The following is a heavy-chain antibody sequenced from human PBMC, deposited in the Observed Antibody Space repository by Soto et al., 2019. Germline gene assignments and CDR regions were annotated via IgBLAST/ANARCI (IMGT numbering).Heavy chain of an antibody. CDR1: GFIFENFG. J-gene: IGHJ5*02. CDR2: ISGSGFKK. D-gene: IGHD1-26*01. CDR3: AKNQGVELVPLATVDWFDP. V-gene: IGHV3-23*01. Sequence: GGPLRLSCAASGFIFENFGMSWVRQAPGKGLEWISSISGSGFKKYYADSVKGRFTISRYNSKSTVYLELNNLSAEDTAVYHCAKNQGVELVPLATVDWFDPWGQGSVVTVSS.